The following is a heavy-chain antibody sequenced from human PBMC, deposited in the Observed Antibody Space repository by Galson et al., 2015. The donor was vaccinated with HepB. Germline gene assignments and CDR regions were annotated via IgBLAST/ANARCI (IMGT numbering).Heavy chain of an antibody. V-gene: IGHV1-18*01. J-gene: IGHJ5*02. CDR1: GYTFTSYG. CDR2: ISAYNGNT. Sequence: QSGAEVKKPGASVKVSCKASGYTFTSYGISWVRQAPGQGLEWMGWISAYNGNTNYAQKLQGRVTMTTDTSTSTAYMELRSLRSDDTAVYYCARDLRMTTVTTGIDWFDPWGQGTLVTVSS. CDR3: ARDLRMTTVTTGIDWFDP. D-gene: IGHD4-17*01.